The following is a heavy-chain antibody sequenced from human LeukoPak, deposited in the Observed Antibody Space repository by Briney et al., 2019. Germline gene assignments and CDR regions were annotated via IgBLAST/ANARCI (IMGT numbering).Heavy chain of an antibody. Sequence: SVKVSCKASGYTFTSYDINWVRQATGQGLEWMGGIIPIFGTANYAQKFQGRVTITADKSTSTAYMELSSLRSEDTAVYYCARDTDYYDSSGYYYVRDYWGQGTLVTVSS. J-gene: IGHJ4*02. CDR2: IIPIFGTA. D-gene: IGHD3-22*01. CDR3: ARDTDYYDSSGYYYVRDY. V-gene: IGHV1-69*06. CDR1: GYTFTSYD.